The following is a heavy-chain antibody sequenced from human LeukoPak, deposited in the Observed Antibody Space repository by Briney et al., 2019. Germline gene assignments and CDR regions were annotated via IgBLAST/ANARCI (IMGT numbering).Heavy chain of an antibody. D-gene: IGHD1-26*01. CDR2: ISAYNGNT. J-gene: IGHJ4*02. CDR3: ARDMSGSYYLGGDY. Sequence: GASVKVSCKASGYTFTSYGISWVRQAPGQGLEWMGWISAYNGNTNYAQRLQGRVTMTTDTSTSTAYMELRSLRSDDTAVYYCARDMSGSYYLGGDYWGQGTLVTVSS. V-gene: IGHV1-18*01. CDR1: GYTFTSYG.